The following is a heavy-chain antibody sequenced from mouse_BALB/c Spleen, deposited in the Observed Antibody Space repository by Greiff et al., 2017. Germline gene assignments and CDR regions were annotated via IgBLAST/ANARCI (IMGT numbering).Heavy chain of an antibody. CDR3: ARCGYGSSYAMDY. CDR2: ISYSGST. Sequence: EVQLVESGPSLVKPSQTLSLTCSVTGDSITSGYWNWIRKFPGNKLEYMGYISYSGSTYYNPSLKSRISITRDTSKNQYYLQLNSVTTEDTATYYCARCGYGSSYAMDYWGQGTSVTVSS. CDR1: GDSITSGY. V-gene: IGHV3-8*02. J-gene: IGHJ4*01. D-gene: IGHD1-1*01.